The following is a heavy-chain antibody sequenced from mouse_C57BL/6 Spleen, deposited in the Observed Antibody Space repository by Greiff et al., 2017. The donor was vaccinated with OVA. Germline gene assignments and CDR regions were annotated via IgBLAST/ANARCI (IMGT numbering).Heavy chain of an antibody. D-gene: IGHD4-1*01. V-gene: IGHV1-50*01. CDR1: GYTFTSYW. CDR3: ARSRESNGEAY. J-gene: IGHJ3*01. CDR2: IDPSDSYT. Sequence: QVQLQQSGAELVKPGASVKLSCKASGYTFTSYWMQWVKQRPGQGLEWIGEIDPSDSYTNYNQKFKGKATLTVDTSSSTAYMQLSSLTSEDSAVYYCARSRESNGEAYWGQGTLVTVSA.